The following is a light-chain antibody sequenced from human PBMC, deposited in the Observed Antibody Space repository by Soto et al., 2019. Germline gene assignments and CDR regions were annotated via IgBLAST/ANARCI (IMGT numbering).Light chain of an antibody. CDR3: QSFDTSLSGFVF. V-gene: IGLV1-40*01. CDR2: DNN. J-gene: IGLJ2*01. Sequence: SVLTQPPSISGAPGQRVTISCTGSSSNIGAGYDVHWYQQHPGTAPKLLIFDNNNRPSGVPDRFSGSKSDTSASLAITGRQAEDEADYYCQSFDTSLSGFVFFGGGTKVTVL. CDR1: SSNIGAGYD.